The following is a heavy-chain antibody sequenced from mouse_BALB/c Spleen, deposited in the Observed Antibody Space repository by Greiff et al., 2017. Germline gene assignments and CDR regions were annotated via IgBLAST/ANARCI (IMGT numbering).Heavy chain of an antibody. CDR3: TRGDYGSSHWYFEG. Sequence: VQRVESGAELVRPGASVTLSCKASGYTFTDYEMHWVKQTPVHGLEWIGAIDPETGGTAYNQKFKGKATLTADKSSSTAYMELRSLTSEESAVDYGTRGDYGSSHWYFEGGGAGTTVTVSS. CDR1: GYTFTDYE. V-gene: IGHV1-15*01. D-gene: IGHD1-1*01. CDR2: IDPETGGT. J-gene: IGHJ1*01.